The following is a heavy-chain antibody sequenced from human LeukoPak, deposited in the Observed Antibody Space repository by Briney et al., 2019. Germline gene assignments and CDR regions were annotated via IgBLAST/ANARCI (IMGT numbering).Heavy chain of an antibody. J-gene: IGHJ5*02. CDR3: ARGPRYDHVWGSYRYWNWFDP. Sequence: GASVKVSCKASGYTFTSYDINWVRQATGQGLEWMGWMNPNGGNTGYAQKFQGRVTMTRNTSISTAYMELSSLRSEDTAVYYCARGPRYDHVWGSYRYWNWFDPWGQGTLVTVSS. D-gene: IGHD3-16*02. V-gene: IGHV1-8*01. CDR1: GYTFTSYD. CDR2: MNPNGGNT.